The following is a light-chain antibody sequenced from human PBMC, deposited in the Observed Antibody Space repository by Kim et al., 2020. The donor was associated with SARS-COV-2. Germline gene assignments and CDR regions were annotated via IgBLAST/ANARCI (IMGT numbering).Light chain of an antibody. Sequence: GYSIAISSTGTSIEGVGYIYVYWYQQRPGKAPKFLIYDVRIRASGFSDRFSGSKSGNTASLTSSGLQAEDEADYYCSSDTSTRTHVFGTGTKVTVL. V-gene: IGLV2-14*03. J-gene: IGLJ1*01. CDR1: SIEGVGYIY. CDR3: SSDTSTRTHV. CDR2: DVR.